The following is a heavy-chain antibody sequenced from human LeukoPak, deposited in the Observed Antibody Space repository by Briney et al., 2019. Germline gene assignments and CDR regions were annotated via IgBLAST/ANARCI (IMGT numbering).Heavy chain of an antibody. J-gene: IGHJ4*02. CDR1: GGSISSGDYD. CDR3: ASPRARGGSYPFYF. CDR2: RYYRGRT. Sequence: PSETLSLTCTVSGGSISSGDYDWGRIRQPRGKGVEWNVYRYYRGRTYYNPSRKRRFSITVDTTKNMYSLKLSSVTAAYTAVYYCASPRARGGSYPFYFWGQGTLLTVSS. V-gene: IGHV4-30-4*08. D-gene: IGHD1-26*01.